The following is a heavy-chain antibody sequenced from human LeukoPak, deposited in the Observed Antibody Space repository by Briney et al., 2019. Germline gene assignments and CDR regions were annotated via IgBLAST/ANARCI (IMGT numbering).Heavy chain of an antibody. V-gene: IGHV1-69*04. CDR2: IIPILGIA. J-gene: IGHJ6*02. CDR3: AREGSLWFGDNDYYYYGMDV. CDR1: GGTFSSYA. D-gene: IGHD3-10*01. Sequence: SVKVSCKAPGGTFSSYAISWVRQAPGQGLEWMGRIIPILGIANYAQKFQGRVTITADKSTSTAYMELSSLRSEDTAVYYCAREGSLWFGDNDYYYYGMDVWGQGTTVTVSS.